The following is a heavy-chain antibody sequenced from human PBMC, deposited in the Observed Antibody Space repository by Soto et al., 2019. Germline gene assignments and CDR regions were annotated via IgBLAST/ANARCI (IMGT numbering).Heavy chain of an antibody. V-gene: IGHV4-59*08. CDR3: ARLGDYYQAFDY. D-gene: IGHD3-22*01. Sequence: TSETPSLTCTVSGSPISDNYLSSFRPAPGQGLEWGGYIYYTGTTTYNPSVKSRVTISLDTSKSQFSLILRSVTAADTAVYYCARLGDYYQAFDYWGQGTLVTVSS. J-gene: IGHJ4*02. CDR2: IYYTGTT. CDR1: GSPISDNY.